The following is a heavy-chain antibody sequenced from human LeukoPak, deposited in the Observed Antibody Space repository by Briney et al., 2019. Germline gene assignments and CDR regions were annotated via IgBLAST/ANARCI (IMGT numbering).Heavy chain of an antibody. J-gene: IGHJ4*02. D-gene: IGHD4-11*01. CDR3: ARDANDYSNPWGCFDY. V-gene: IGHV3-30*04. Sequence: GGSLRLSCAASGFTFSSYAMHWVRQAPGKELEWVAVISYDGSNKYYADSVKGRFTISRDNSKNTLYLQMNSLRAEDTAVYYCARDANDYSNPWGCFDYWGQGTLVTVSS. CDR1: GFTFSSYA. CDR2: ISYDGSNK.